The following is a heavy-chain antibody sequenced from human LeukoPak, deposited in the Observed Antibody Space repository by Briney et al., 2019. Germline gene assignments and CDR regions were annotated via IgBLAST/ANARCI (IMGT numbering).Heavy chain of an antibody. Sequence: SETLSLTCTVSGGSISSSSYYWGWIRQPPGKGLEWIGSIYYSGSTYYNPSLKSRVTISVDTSKNQFSLKLSSVTAADTAVYYCARGGGIAAADRYFDYWGQGTLVTVSS. V-gene: IGHV4-39*07. D-gene: IGHD6-13*01. J-gene: IGHJ4*02. CDR2: IYYSGST. CDR3: ARGGGIAAADRYFDY. CDR1: GGSISSSSYY.